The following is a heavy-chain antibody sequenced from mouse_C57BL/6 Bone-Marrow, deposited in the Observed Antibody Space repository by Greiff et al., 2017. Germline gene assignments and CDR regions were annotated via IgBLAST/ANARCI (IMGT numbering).Heavy chain of an antibody. J-gene: IGHJ4*01. CDR2: IDPSDSYT. D-gene: IGHD1-1*01. CDR1: GYTFTSYW. CDR3: ARPVVANYYAMDY. Sequence: QVQLQQSGAELVKPGASVKLSCKASGYTFTSYWMQWVKQRPGQGLEWIGEIDPSDSYTNYNQKFKGKATLTVDTSSSTAYMQLSSLTSEDSAVYYCARPVVANYYAMDYWGQGTSVTVSS. V-gene: IGHV1-50*01.